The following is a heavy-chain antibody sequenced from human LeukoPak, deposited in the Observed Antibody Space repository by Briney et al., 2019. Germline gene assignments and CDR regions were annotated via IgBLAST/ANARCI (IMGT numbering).Heavy chain of an antibody. CDR2: ISADGIRT. CDR3: TRGISYTMNI. D-gene: IGHD2/OR15-2a*01. J-gene: IGHJ6*02. CDR1: GFAFAGAW. Sequence: SLRLSCAASGFAFAGAWMHWVRQVPGKGPEWVSLISADGIRTTYADSVKGRFIISRDNAKNTLYLQMSSLRAEDTAVYYCTRGISYTMNIWGQGTTVTVSS. V-gene: IGHV3-74*01.